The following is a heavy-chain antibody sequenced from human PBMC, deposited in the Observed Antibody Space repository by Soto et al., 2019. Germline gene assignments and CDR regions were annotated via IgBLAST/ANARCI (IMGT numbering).Heavy chain of an antibody. Sequence: EVQLLESGGGLVQPGGSLRLSCAASGFTFSSYAMSWVRQAPGKGLEWVSAISGSGGSTYYADSVKGRFTISRDNSKNTLYLQMNSLRAEDTAVHYCAKARWDTMVRGSYFDYWGQGTLVTVSS. V-gene: IGHV3-23*01. CDR2: ISGSGGST. CDR1: GFTFSSYA. CDR3: AKARWDTMVRGSYFDY. J-gene: IGHJ4*02. D-gene: IGHD3-10*01.